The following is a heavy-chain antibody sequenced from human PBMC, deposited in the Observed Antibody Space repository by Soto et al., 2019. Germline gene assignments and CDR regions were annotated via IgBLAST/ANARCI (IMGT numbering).Heavy chain of an antibody. CDR2: INGDGRTT. CDR3: ARAAYGEYWFDP. J-gene: IGHJ5*02. CDR1: GFTFSGYW. Sequence: EVQLVESGGGVVPPGGSLRLSCAASGFTFSGYWMHWVRQAPGKGLMWVSRINGDGRTTNYAASVKGRFTISRENAKNTLYLQMNSLRAEDTAVYYCARAAYGEYWFDPWGQGTLVTVSS. V-gene: IGHV3-74*01. D-gene: IGHD4-17*01.